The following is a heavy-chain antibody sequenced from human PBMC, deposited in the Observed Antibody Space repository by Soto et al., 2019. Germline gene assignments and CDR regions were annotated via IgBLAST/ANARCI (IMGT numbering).Heavy chain of an antibody. J-gene: IGHJ4*02. CDR3: ARAEIYTAMVDSNFDY. V-gene: IGHV3-21*01. CDR1: GFTFSSYS. D-gene: IGHD5-18*01. Sequence: GGSLRLSCAASGFTFSSYSMNWVRQAPGKGLEWVSSISSSSSYIYYADSVKGRFTISRDNAKNSLYLQMNSLRAEDTAVYYCARAEIYTAMVDSNFDYWGQGTLVTVSS. CDR2: ISSSSSYI.